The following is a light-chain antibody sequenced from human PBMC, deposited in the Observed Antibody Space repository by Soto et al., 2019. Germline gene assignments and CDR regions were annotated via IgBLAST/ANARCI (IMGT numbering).Light chain of an antibody. CDR3: QQRKRYPIT. V-gene: IGKV1-9*01. CDR1: QDINTY. Sequence: DIQLTQSPSFLSASVGDRVTITCRASQDINTYLAWYQQKPGKAPKLLIFAASTLQNGVPSRFSGSGSGTEFTVTITSLQPEDFATYCWQQRKRYPITCGGGTRLEI. J-gene: IGKJ5*01. CDR2: AAS.